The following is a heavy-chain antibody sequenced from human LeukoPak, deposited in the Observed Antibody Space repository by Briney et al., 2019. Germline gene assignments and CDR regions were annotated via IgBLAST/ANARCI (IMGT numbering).Heavy chain of an antibody. J-gene: IGHJ4*02. CDR1: GGSFSGYY. D-gene: IGHD3-10*01. CDR2: INHSGST. V-gene: IGHV4-34*01. Sequence: SETLSLTCAVYGGSFSGYYWSWIRQSPGKGLEWIGEINHSGSTNYNPSLKSRVTISVDTSKNQFSLKLSSVTAADTAVYYCARGAPARYYYGSGSYYPHDYWGQGTLVTVSS. CDR3: ARGAPARYYYGSGSYYPHDY.